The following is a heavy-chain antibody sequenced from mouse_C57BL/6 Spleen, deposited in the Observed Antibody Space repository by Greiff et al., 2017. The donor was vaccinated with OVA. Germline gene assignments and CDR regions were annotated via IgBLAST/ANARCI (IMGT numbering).Heavy chain of an antibody. Sequence: EVQLQQSGPELVKPGASVKMSCKASGYTFTAYNMHWVKQSHGKSLEWIGYINPKNGGNSYNQKFKGKATLTVNKSSSTAYMELRSLTSEDSAFYYCSYDYDGYFDYWGQGTTLSVSS. D-gene: IGHD2-4*01. CDR1: GYTFTAYN. CDR3: SYDYDGYFDY. J-gene: IGHJ2*01. CDR2: INPKNGGN. V-gene: IGHV1-22*01.